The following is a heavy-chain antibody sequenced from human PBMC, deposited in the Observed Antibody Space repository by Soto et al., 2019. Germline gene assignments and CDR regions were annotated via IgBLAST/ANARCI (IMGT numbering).Heavy chain of an antibody. CDR3: AATEDYEWFDP. CDR2: IYYSGST. J-gene: IGHJ5*02. CDR1: GGSISSSSYY. Sequence: PSETLSLTCTVSGGSISSSSYYWGWIRQPPGKGLEWIGSIYYSGSTYYNPSLKSRVTISVDTSKNQFSLKLSSVTAADTAVYYCAATEDYEWFDPWGQGTLVTVSS. V-gene: IGHV4-39*01. D-gene: IGHD4-17*01.